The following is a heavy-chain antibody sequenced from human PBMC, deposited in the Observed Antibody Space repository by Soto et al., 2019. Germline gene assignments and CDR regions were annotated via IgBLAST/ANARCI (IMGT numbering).Heavy chain of an antibody. CDR2: INLDGSST. D-gene: IGHD3-10*01. J-gene: IGHJ4*02. CDR1: GFSLSHYW. Sequence: EVQLVESGGGLIQPGGALRLTCTASGFSLSHYWMHWILQAPGKGLVWVSRINLDGSSTDYAPSVKGRFTISRDNAKNTLYLQMNSLAADDTAVYYCARGWGVTDYCGRGTLVTVSS. V-gene: IGHV3-74*01. CDR3: ARGWGVTDY.